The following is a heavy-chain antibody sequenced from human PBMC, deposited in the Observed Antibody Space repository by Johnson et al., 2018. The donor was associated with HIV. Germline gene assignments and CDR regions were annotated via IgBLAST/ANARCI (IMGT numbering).Heavy chain of an antibody. Sequence: VQLVESGGGVVRPGGSLRLSCAASGFIFDDYGMSWVRQAPGKGLEWVSGINWNGGSTGYADSVKGRFTISRDNAKNSLYLQMNSLRADETALYYCVRRIAVDDAFDIWDQGTLVTVSS. D-gene: IGHD6-19*01. CDR1: GFIFDDYG. V-gene: IGHV3-20*04. CDR3: VRRIAVDDAFDI. CDR2: INWNGGST. J-gene: IGHJ3*02.